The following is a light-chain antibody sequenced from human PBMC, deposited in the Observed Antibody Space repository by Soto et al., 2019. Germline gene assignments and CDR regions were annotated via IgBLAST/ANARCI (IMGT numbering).Light chain of an antibody. V-gene: IGKV3-11*01. J-gene: IGKJ4*01. CDR2: DAS. CDR1: QSVNSY. CDR3: QQRLNWPLT. Sequence: EIVLTQSPATLTLSPGERATLSCRASQSVNSYLGWFQQKPGQAPRLLIYDASHRATGIPARFSGSGSGTDFTLTISSLEPEDFAIYYCQQRLNWPLTFGGGTTVEI.